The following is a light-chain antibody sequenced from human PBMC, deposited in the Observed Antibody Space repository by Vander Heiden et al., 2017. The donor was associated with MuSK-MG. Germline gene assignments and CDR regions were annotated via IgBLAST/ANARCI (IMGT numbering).Light chain of an antibody. CDR1: QSIGSY. J-gene: IGKJ5*01. CDR3: QQSYSTPIT. V-gene: IGKV1-39*01. CDR2: VAS. Sequence: DIQMTQSPSSLSASVEDRVTITCRASQSIGSYLNWYHQKPGQAPQLLIYVASSLQSGVPSRFSGSGSGTDFTLTISSLQPEDFATYYCQQSYSTPITFGQGTRLEIK.